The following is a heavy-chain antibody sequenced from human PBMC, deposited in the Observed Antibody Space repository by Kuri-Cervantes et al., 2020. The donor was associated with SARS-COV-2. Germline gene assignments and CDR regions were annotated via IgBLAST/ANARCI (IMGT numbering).Heavy chain of an antibody. CDR2: ISAYNGST. CDR3: ARLYYYDSSGYYYYYGMDV. J-gene: IGHJ6*02. D-gene: IGHD3-22*01. CDR1: GYTFTGYY. Sequence: ASVKVSCKASGYTFTGYYMHWVRQAPGQGLEWMGWISAYNGSTNYAQKLQGRVTMTTDTSTSTAYMELRNLRSDDTAVYYCARLYYYDSSGYYYYYGMDVWGQGTTVTVSS. V-gene: IGHV1-18*04.